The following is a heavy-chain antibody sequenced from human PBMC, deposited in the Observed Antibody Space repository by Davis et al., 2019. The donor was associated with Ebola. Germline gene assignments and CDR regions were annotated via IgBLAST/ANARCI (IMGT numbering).Heavy chain of an antibody. D-gene: IGHD6-6*01. J-gene: IGHJ4*02. V-gene: IGHV1-69*13. CDR2: IIPIFGTA. Sequence: AASVKVSCKASGGTFSSYAISWVRQAPGQGFEWMGGIIPIFGTANYAQKFQGRVTITADESTSTAYMELSSLRSEDTAVYYCARGPRGSSSPYYFDYWGQGTLVTVSS. CDR3: ARGPRGSSSPYYFDY. CDR1: GGTFSSYA.